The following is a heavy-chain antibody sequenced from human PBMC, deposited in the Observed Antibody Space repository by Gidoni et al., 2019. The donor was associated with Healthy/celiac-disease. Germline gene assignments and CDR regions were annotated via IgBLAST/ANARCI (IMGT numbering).Heavy chain of an antibody. D-gene: IGHD3-10*01. CDR2: ISGSGGST. V-gene: IGHV3-23*01. CDR3: AKDGEGTGSYYTFPDY. J-gene: IGHJ4*02. Sequence: WVSAISGSGGSTYYADSVKGRFTISRDNTKNTLYLQMISLRDEDTAVYYCAKDGEGTGSYYTFPDYWGQGTLVTVSS.